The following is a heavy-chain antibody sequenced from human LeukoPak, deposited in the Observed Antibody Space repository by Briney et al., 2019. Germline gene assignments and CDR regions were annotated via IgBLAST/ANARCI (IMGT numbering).Heavy chain of an antibody. D-gene: IGHD3-10*01. J-gene: IGHJ5*02. Sequence: GGSLRLSCAASGFSVSSTYMRWVRQAPGRGLEWVSLIYTSGSTFSADPVMGRFTISRDNSKNTLFLQMNSLRAEDSAVYYCTRDRAGTQSWVEFDLWGQGTLVTVSS. CDR3: TRDRAGTQSWVEFDL. CDR2: IYTSGST. V-gene: IGHV3-66*03. CDR1: GFSVSSTY.